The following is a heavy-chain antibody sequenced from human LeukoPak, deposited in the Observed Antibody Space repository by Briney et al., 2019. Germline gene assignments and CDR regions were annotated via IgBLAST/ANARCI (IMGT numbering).Heavy chain of an antibody. V-gene: IGHV1-8*01. CDR3: ARVIQLPKEYFQH. D-gene: IGHD2-2*01. Sequence: ASVKVSCKASGYTFTSYDINWVRQATGQGLEWMGWMNPNSGNTGYAQKFQGRVTMTRNTSISTAYMELSSLRSEDTAVYYCARVIQLPKEYFQHWGQGTVVTVSS. CDR2: MNPNSGNT. CDR1: GYTFTSYD. J-gene: IGHJ1*01.